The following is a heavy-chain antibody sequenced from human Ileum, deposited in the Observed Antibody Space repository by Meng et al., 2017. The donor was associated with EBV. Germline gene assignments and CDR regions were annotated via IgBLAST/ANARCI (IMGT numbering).Heavy chain of an antibody. CDR3: ARDLRVGGAFDY. CDR1: GASVASSGYY. J-gene: IGHJ4*02. D-gene: IGHD1-26*01. Sequence: SGPGLARPSGTLSLTCTVSGASVASSGYYWSWLRQSPGKGLEWLGYVNYNGDSTYNPSLKSRVTIFIDTSKKQFYLNLTSATAADTAIYYCARDLRVGGAFDYWGQGTLVTVSS. V-gene: IGHV4-61*08. CDR2: VNYNGDS.